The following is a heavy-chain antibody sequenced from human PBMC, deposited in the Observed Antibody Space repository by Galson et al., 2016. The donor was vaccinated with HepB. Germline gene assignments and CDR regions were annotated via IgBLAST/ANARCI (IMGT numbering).Heavy chain of an antibody. CDR2: ISVYDGNT. V-gene: IGHV1-18*04. CDR1: GYTFTNYG. CDR3: ARLLTTVTAGRDYFDY. J-gene: IGHJ4*02. Sequence: SVKVSCKASGYTFTNYGITWVRQAPGQGLEWMGWISVYDGNTNYAQKLQGRVTMTTDTSTSTAYMEVRNLRSDDTAVYYCARLLTTVTAGRDYFDYWGQGSLVTVSP. D-gene: IGHD4-17*01.